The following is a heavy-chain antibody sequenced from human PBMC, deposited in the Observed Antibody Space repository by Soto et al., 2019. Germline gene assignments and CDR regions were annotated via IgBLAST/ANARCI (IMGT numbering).Heavy chain of an antibody. CDR2: RSYSGST. V-gene: IGHV4-31*03. CDR3: AREGGLAYCGGDCLYNWFDP. Sequence: SETLSLTCTVSGGSISGGDYYWSGVRQHPGKGLEWIGYRSYSGSTYYNPSLKSRVTIVVDTSRNQFSLRLSSVTAADTAVYYCAREGGLAYCGGDCLYNWFDPWGQGTLVTVSS. CDR1: GGSISGGDYY. D-gene: IGHD2-21*02. J-gene: IGHJ5*02.